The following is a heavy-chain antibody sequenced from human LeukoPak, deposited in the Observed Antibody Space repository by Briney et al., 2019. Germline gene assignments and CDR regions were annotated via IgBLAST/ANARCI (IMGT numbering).Heavy chain of an antibody. J-gene: IGHJ4*02. V-gene: IGHV3-33*01. CDR3: ARDRGSGPSYDILTD. CDR2: IWYDGSNK. Sequence: GGSLRLSCAASGFTFSSYGMHWVRQAPGKGLEWVAVIWYDGSNKYYADSVKGRFTISRDNSKNTLYLQMNSLRAEDTAVYYCARDRGSGPSYDILTDWGQGTLVTVSS. CDR1: GFTFSSYG. D-gene: IGHD3-9*01.